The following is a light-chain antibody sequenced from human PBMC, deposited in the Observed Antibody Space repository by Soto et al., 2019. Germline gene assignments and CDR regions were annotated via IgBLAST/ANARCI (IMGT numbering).Light chain of an antibody. J-gene: IGKJ5*01. CDR1: QSVSSSY. Sequence: ETVSTKSPGTLSLSPGERATLSCRASQSVSSSYLAWYQPKPGQAPRLLIYGASSRATGSPDRVSGSGSVTDFTLTISSLEPEDFAVYYCQQYGSSPITFGQGTRLEI. CDR3: QQYGSSPIT. V-gene: IGKV3-20*01. CDR2: GAS.